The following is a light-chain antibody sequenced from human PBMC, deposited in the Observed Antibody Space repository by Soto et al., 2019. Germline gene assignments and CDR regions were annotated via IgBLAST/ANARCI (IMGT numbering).Light chain of an antibody. CDR1: SSNIGSNT. V-gene: IGLV1-44*01. CDR2: SNN. J-gene: IGLJ2*01. Sequence: QSVLTQPPSASGTPGQRVTISCSGSSSNIGSNTVNWYQQLPGTAPKLLIYSNNQRPSGVPDRFSGSKSGTSASLAISGLQSEDEADYYCAAWDDSLNEEVFGGGTKVTVL. CDR3: AAWDDSLNEEV.